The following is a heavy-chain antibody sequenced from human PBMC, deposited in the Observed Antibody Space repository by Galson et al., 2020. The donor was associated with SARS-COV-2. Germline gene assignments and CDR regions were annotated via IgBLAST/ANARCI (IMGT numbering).Heavy chain of an antibody. CDR2: IHYSGST. CDR3: ARVRFLEWLLSPYYFDY. Sequence: SETLSLTCTVSGGSISSHYWSWIRQPPGKGLEWIGYIHYSGSTNYNPSLKSRVTISVDTSKNQFSLKLSSVTAADTAVYYCARVRFLEWLLSPYYFDYWGQGTLVTVSS. D-gene: IGHD3-3*01. J-gene: IGHJ4*02. CDR1: GGSISSHY. V-gene: IGHV4-59*11.